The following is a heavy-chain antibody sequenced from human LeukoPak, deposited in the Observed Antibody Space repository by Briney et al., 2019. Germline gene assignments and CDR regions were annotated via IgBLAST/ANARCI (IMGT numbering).Heavy chain of an antibody. CDR3: AKDSVNYYGSGSHSPSH. V-gene: IGHV3-30*02. D-gene: IGHD3-10*01. J-gene: IGHJ4*02. Sequence: KAGGSLRLSCAASGFTFSSYGMHWVRQAPGKGLEWVAFIRYDGSNKYYADSVKGRFTISRDNSKNTLYLQMNSLRAEDTAMYYCAKDSVNYYGSGSHSPSHWGQGTLVTVSS. CDR2: IRYDGSNK. CDR1: GFTFSSYG.